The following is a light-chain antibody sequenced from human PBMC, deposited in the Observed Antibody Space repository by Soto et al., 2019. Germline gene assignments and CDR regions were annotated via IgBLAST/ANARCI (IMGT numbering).Light chain of an antibody. J-gene: IGLJ1*01. V-gene: IGLV2-8*01. CDR3: STYAGNNIFV. CDR2: EVS. Sequence: QSALTQPPSASGSPGQSVTISCTGTSSDVGAYNYVSWYRQHPGKAPKLIIYEVSKRPSGVPDRFSGSKSDNTASLTVSGLQAEDEADYYCSTYAGNNIFVFGTGTKLTVL. CDR1: SSDVGAYNY.